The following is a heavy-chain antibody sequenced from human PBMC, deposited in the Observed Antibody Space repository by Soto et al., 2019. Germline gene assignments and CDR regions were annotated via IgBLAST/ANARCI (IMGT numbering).Heavy chain of an antibody. CDR3: AKDKDMVRESYGMDV. CDR2: ISYDGSNK. CDR1: GFTFSSYG. Sequence: PGGSLRLSCAASGFTFSSYGMHWVRQAPGKGLEWVAVISYDGSNKYYADSVKGRFTISRDNSKNTLYLQMNSLRAEDTAVYYCAKDKDMVRESYGMDVWGKGTTVTVS. V-gene: IGHV3-30*18. J-gene: IGHJ6*04. D-gene: IGHD3-10*01.